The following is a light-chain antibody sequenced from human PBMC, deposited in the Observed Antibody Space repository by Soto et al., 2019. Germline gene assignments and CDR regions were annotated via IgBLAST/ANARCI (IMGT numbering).Light chain of an antibody. CDR2: AAS. CDR1: QDIGND. J-gene: IGKJ4*01. CDR3: LQDYNFPLT. V-gene: IGKV1-6*01. Sequence: AIQMTQSPSSVSASLGDRVTITCRASQDIGNDLAWYQQRPGQAPKLLIYAASSLQSGLPSRFSGGGSGTDFTLTINNLQPGDIATYYCLQDYNFPLTLGGGTKVEIK.